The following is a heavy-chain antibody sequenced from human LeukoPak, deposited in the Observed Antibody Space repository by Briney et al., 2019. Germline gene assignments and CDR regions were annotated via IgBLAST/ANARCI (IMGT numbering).Heavy chain of an antibody. CDR3: AKGGYSYGPMYYFDY. CDR1: GFTFRNAW. J-gene: IGHJ4*02. CDR2: IKSKTDGGTT. D-gene: IGHD5-18*01. Sequence: PGGSLRLSCAASGFTFRNAWMSWVRQAPGKGLEWVGRIKSKTDGGTTDYAAPVKGRFTISRDESKNTLFLQMSSLKTEDTAVYYCAKGGYSYGPMYYFDYWGQGTLVTVSS. V-gene: IGHV3-15*01.